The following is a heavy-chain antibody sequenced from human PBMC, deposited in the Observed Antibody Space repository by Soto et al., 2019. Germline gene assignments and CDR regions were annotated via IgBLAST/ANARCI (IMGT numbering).Heavy chain of an antibody. CDR2: INPSGGST. J-gene: IGHJ6*02. CDR3: AREWVDYYYGMDV. D-gene: IGHD1-26*01. CDR1: GYTFTSYY. V-gene: IGHV1-46*01. Sequence: ASVKVSCKASGYTFTSYYMHWVRQAPGQGLEWMGIINPSGGSTGYAQKFQGRVTITRDTSASTAYMELSSLRSEDTAVYYCAREWVDYYYGMDVWGQGTTVTVSS.